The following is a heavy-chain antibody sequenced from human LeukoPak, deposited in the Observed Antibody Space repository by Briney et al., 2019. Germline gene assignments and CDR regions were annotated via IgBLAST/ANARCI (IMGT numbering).Heavy chain of an antibody. J-gene: IGHJ3*02. CDR2: SYYTGST. CDR3: ARLERRQEAFDI. CDR1: GDSISSQY. D-gene: IGHD1-1*01. V-gene: IGHV4-59*08. Sequence: SETLSLTCTVSGDSISSQYWSWIRQPPGKGLEWIGYSYYTGSTNYSPSLKSRVTISVDTSKNQFSLKLSSVTAADTAVYYCARLERRQEAFDIWGQGTMVTVSS.